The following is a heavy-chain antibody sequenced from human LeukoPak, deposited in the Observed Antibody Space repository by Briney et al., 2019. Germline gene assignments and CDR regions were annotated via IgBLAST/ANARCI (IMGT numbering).Heavy chain of an antibody. D-gene: IGHD2-21*02. CDR1: GGTFSSYA. V-gene: IGHV1-69*13. CDR2: IIPIFGTA. Sequence: ASVKVSCKASGGTFSSYAISWARQAPGQGLEWMGGIIPIFGTANYAQKFQGRVTITADESTSTAYMELSSLRPEDTAVYYCARGDMTTIAWYFDLWGRGTLVTVSS. CDR3: ARGDMTTIAWYFDL. J-gene: IGHJ2*01.